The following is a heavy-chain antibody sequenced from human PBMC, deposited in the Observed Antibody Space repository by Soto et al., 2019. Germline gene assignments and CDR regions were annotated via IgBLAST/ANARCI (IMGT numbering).Heavy chain of an antibody. CDR1: GFTFSSYG. CDR3: AKVPCGYSTRRCAFDI. J-gene: IGHJ3*02. D-gene: IGHD5-18*01. Sequence: GGSLRLSCAASGFTFSSYGMHWVRQAPGKGLEWVAVISYDGSNKYYADSVKGRFTISRDNSKNTLYLQMNSLRAEDTAVYYCAKVPCGYSTRRCAFDIWGQGTMVTVSS. V-gene: IGHV3-30*18. CDR2: ISYDGSNK.